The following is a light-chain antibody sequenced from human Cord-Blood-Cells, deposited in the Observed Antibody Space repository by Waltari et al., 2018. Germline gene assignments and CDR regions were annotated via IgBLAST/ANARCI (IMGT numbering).Light chain of an antibody. CDR3: QQSYSTPYT. Sequence: DIQMNQSPSSLSASVGDRVTITCRASQSISSYLNWYQQKPGKAPKLLIYAASSLQSGVPSRFSGSGSGTDFTLTISSLQPEDFATYYCQQSYSTPYTFVQGTKLEIK. J-gene: IGKJ2*01. CDR1: QSISSY. CDR2: AAS. V-gene: IGKV1-39*01.